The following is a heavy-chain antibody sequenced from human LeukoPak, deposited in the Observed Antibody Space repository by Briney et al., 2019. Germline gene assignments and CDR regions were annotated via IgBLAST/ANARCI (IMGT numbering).Heavy chain of an antibody. D-gene: IGHD1-26*01. Sequence: GGSLRLSCAASGFTFSSYAMHWVRQAPGKGLEWVAVISYDGSNKYYADSVKGRFTISRDNSKNTLYLQMNSLRAEDTAVYYCASEYSGSYYYFDYWGQGTLVTVSS. V-gene: IGHV3-30-3*01. J-gene: IGHJ4*02. CDR1: GFTFSSYA. CDR2: ISYDGSNK. CDR3: ASEYSGSYYYFDY.